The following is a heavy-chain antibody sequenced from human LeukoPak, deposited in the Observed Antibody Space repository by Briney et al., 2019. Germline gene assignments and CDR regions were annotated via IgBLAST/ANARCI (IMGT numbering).Heavy chain of an antibody. CDR1: GFTFSSYG. V-gene: IGHV3-30*18. J-gene: IGHJ4*02. CDR3: AKGRGRPNTLFDY. Sequence: PGGSLTLSCAPSGFTFSSYGMHWVRQAPGKGLEWVAVISYDGSNKYYADSVTGRFTISRDNSKNTLYLQMNSLRAEDTAVYYCAKGRGRPNTLFDYWGQGTLVTVSS. D-gene: IGHD2-15*01. CDR2: ISYDGSNK.